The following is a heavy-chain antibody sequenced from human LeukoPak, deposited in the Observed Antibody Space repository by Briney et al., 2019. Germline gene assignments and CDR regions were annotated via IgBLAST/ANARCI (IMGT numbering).Heavy chain of an antibody. J-gene: IGHJ6*02. D-gene: IGHD4-17*01. CDR2: IVVGSGHT. Sequence: GASVKVSCTASGFTFATSAEQWVRQSRGQRLEWIGWIVVGSGHTNYAQKFQGRVTITRDMSTSTSYMDLSSLRSEDTAVYYCAATLTVTTGSTYYGMDVWGRGTTVTVSS. CDR3: AATLTVTTGSTYYGMDV. V-gene: IGHV1-58*01. CDR1: GFTFATSA.